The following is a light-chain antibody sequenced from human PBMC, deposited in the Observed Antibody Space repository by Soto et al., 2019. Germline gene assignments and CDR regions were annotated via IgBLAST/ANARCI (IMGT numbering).Light chain of an antibody. CDR3: QQYYSTPQT. V-gene: IGKV4-1*01. CDR1: QSVLYRSNNENY. Sequence: DIVMTQSPDSLAVSLGERATINCKSSQSVLYRSNNENYLAWYQQKPGQPPKLLIYWASTRESGVPDRFSGSGSGADFTLTISSLQAEDVAVYYCQQYYSTPQTFGQGTKVEIK. J-gene: IGKJ1*01. CDR2: WAS.